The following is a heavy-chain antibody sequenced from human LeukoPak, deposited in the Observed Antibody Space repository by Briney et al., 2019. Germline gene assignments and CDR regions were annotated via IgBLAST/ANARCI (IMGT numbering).Heavy chain of an antibody. Sequence: SVKVSCKASGGTFSSYAISWVRQAPGQGLEWMGGIIPIFGTANYAQKFQGRVTITADESTSTAYMELSSLRSEDTAVYYCARDRIAVAGTWDYWGQGTLVTVSS. CDR2: IIPIFGTA. J-gene: IGHJ4*02. CDR1: GGTFSSYA. D-gene: IGHD6-19*01. V-gene: IGHV1-69*01. CDR3: ARDRIAVAGTWDY.